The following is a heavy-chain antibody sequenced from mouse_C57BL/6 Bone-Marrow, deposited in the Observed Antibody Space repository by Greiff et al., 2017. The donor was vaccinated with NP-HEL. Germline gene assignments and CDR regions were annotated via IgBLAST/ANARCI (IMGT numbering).Heavy chain of an antibody. CDR3: ARWPYYGSSGWYFDV. Sequence: EVKLQESGPGMVKPSQSLSLTCTVTGYSITSGYDWHWIRHFPGNKLEWMGYISYSGSTNYNPSLKSRISITHDTSKNHFFLKLNSVTTEDTATYYCARWPYYGSSGWYFDVWGTGTTVTVSS. V-gene: IGHV3-1*01. J-gene: IGHJ1*03. CDR1: GYSITSGYD. CDR2: ISYSGST. D-gene: IGHD1-1*01.